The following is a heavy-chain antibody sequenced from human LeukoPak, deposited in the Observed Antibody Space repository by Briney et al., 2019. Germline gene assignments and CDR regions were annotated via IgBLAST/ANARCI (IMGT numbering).Heavy chain of an antibody. V-gene: IGHV1-46*01. CDR2: INPSGGST. CDR3: ASVYKHGMDV. CDR1: GYTFTNYF. D-gene: IGHD5-24*01. Sequence: ASVKVSCKASGYTFTNYFMQWVRQAPGQGLEWMGKINPSGGSTSHAQKFQGRVTMTRDTSASTVYMELSSLRSEDTAVYYCASVYKHGMDVWGQGTTVTVSS. J-gene: IGHJ6*02.